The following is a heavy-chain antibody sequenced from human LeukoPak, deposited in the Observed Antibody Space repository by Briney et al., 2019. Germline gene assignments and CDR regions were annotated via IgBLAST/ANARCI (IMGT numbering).Heavy chain of an antibody. Sequence: GGSLRLSCAASGFTFSSYWMHWVRQAPGKGLVWVSRISDGGSTTTYADSMKGRFTISRDNAKNTLYLQMNGLRAEDTAVYYCSRSAYYDGSGNYYDYWGQGTLVTVSS. D-gene: IGHD3-22*01. CDR1: GFTFSSYW. J-gene: IGHJ4*02. CDR3: SRSAYYDGSGNYYDY. CDR2: ISDGGSTT. V-gene: IGHV3-74*01.